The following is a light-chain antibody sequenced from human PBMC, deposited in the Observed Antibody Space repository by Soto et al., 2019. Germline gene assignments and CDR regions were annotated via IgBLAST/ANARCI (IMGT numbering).Light chain of an antibody. J-gene: IGKJ3*01. CDR2: DTS. Sequence: EIVLTQSPGTLSLSPGERATLSCRASQSVNSNYLAWYQQKPGQPPRLLIYDTSTRATGIPDRFSGSGSVADFTLTISRLEPEDFAVFYCQQYGSSPFTFGPGTKVHIK. CDR1: QSVNSNY. CDR3: QQYGSSPFT. V-gene: IGKV3-20*01.